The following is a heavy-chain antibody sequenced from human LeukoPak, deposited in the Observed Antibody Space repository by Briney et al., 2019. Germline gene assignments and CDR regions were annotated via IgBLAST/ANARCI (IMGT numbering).Heavy chain of an antibody. J-gene: IGHJ6*03. V-gene: IGHV1-2*02. CDR3: EIGGSYIDYYYYMDV. CDR1: GSTFTVLY. Sequence: GPSVKLACQVYGSTFTVLYMDWDRQPPGEGLEWMGWINPKSGRTNYAQKRQGRATMTRDTSISTAYMELSRLRSDDTAVYYCEIGGSYIDYYYYMDVWGKGTTVTVSS. D-gene: IGHD1-26*01. CDR2: INPKSGRT.